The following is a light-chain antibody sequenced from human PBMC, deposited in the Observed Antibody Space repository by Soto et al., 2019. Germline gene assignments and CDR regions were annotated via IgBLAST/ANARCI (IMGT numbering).Light chain of an antibody. CDR1: SSNIASNT. CDR2: NNN. CDR3: AAWDDSLNGPL. V-gene: IGLV1-44*01. Sequence: QSVLTQPPSASGTPGQRVTISCSGSSSNIASNTVNWYQQLPGTAPKLLIYNNNHRPSGVLDRFSGSKSGTSASLAISGLQSEVEADYYCAAWDDSLNGPLFGGGTKLTVL. J-gene: IGLJ2*01.